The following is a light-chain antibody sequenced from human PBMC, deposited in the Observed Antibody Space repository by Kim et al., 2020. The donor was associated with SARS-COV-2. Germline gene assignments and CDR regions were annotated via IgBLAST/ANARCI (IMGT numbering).Light chain of an antibody. J-gene: IGLJ3*02. CDR3: AAWDDSLNGWV. CDR1: SSNIGSNT. CDR2: SND. Sequence: GQRVTIACSGISSNIGSNTVNWYHQFPGTAPKLLIYSNDQRPSGVPDRFSGSKSGTSASLAISGLQSEDEVDYYCAAWDDSLNGWVFGGGTQLTVL. V-gene: IGLV1-44*01.